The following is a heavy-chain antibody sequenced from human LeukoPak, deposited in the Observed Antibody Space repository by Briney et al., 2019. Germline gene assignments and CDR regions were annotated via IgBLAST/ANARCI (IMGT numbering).Heavy chain of an antibody. CDR3: ARCYYDSSGYPTQDY. D-gene: IGHD3-22*01. J-gene: IGHJ4*02. V-gene: IGHV3-64*01. CDR2: ISSNGGST. CDR1: GFTFSSYA. Sequence: AGSLRLSCAASGFTFSSYAMHWVRQAPGKGLEYVSAISSNGGSTYYANSVKGRFTISRDNSKNTLYLQMGSLRAEDMAVYYCARCYYDSSGYPTQDYWGQGTLVTVSS.